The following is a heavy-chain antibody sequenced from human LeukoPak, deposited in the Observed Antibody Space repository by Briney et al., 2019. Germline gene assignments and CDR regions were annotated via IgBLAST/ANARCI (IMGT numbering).Heavy chain of an antibody. J-gene: IGHJ2*01. CDR2: IFYSGST. V-gene: IGHV4-59*01. CDR1: GGSISGYY. CDR3: ARVYYGRSYDYWYFDS. Sequence: SETLSLTCTVSGGSISGYYWSWIRQPPGKGLEWIGCIFYSGSTNYNPSLKSRVTISVDTSKNQFSLNLSSVTAADTAVYFCARVYYGRSYDYWYFDSWGRGTPVTVSS. D-gene: IGHD3-10*01.